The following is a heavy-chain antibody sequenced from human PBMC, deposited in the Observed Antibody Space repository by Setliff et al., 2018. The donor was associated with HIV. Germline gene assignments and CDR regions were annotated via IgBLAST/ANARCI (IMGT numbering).Heavy chain of an antibody. CDR1: GYTFTAYA. Sequence: ASVKVSCKASGYTFTAYAIHWVRQAPGQSLEWMGSINTVNGNTAYSQTFQGRVTISRATSATTDYMELRSLRFEDTALYFCARNALGCYYDFWGRGTLVTVSS. CDR3: ARNALGCYYDF. CDR2: INTVNGNT. V-gene: IGHV1-3*04. D-gene: IGHD3-16*01. J-gene: IGHJ4*02.